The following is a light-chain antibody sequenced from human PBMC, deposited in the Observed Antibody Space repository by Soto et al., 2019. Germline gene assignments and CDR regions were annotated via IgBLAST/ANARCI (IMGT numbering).Light chain of an antibody. Sequence: QSALTQPASVSGSPGQSITISCTGTSSDIGRYNYVSWHQQHPGKAPRLVISGVNKRPSGISNRFSGSKSGNTASLTISGLQADDEAIYYCASYTSTTTLVVFGGGTKLTVL. CDR2: GVN. CDR1: SSDIGRYNY. V-gene: IGLV2-14*01. J-gene: IGLJ2*01. CDR3: ASYTSTTTLVV.